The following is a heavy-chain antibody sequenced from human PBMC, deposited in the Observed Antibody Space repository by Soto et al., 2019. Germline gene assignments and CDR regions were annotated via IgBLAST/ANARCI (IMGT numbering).Heavy chain of an antibody. CDR3: ARRSPKYCSSTSCHYGMDV. CDR1: GYTFTGYY. J-gene: IGHJ6*02. V-gene: IGHV1-2*02. D-gene: IGHD2-2*01. CDR2: INPNSGGT. Sequence: ASVKVSCKASGYTFTGYYMHWVRQAPGQGLEWMGWINPNSGGTNYAQKFQGRVTMTRDTSISTADMELSRLRSDDTAVYYCARRSPKYCSSTSCHYGMDVWGQGTTVTVSS.